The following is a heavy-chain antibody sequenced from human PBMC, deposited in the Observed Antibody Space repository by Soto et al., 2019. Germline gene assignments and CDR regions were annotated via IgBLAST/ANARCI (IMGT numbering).Heavy chain of an antibody. V-gene: IGHV3-64*01. CDR3: ARAAGSSGYFTNNWFDP. D-gene: IGHD3-22*01. CDR2: ISSNGGST. CDR1: GFTFSTYA. J-gene: IGHJ5*02. Sequence: EVQLVESGGGLVQPGGSLRLSCAASGFTFSTYAIHWVRQAPGKGLEYVSAISSNGGSTYYANSVKGRFIISRDNSKNTLYLQMGSLRAEDMAVYYCARAAGSSGYFTNNWFDPWGQGTLVTVSS.